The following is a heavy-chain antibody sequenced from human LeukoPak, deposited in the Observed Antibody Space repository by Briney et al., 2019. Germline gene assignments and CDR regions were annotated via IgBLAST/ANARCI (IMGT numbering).Heavy chain of an antibody. J-gene: IGHJ6*03. V-gene: IGHV1-69*04. CDR1: GGTFSSYA. D-gene: IGHD6-25*01. CDR2: IIPILGIA. CDR3: ARERVNQRPDMNV. Sequence: AASVKVSCKASGGTFSSYAISWVRQAPGQGLEWMGRIIPILGIANYAQKFPGRVTMTRDTSTSTVYMELSSLRSEDTAVYYCARERVNQRPDMNVWGKGTTVTVSS.